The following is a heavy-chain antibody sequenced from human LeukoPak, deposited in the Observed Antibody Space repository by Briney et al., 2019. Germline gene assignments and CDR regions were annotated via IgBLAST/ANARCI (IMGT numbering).Heavy chain of an antibody. V-gene: IGHV3-7*01. J-gene: IGHJ4*02. CDR3: ARDWGAYYHFFDY. D-gene: IGHD3-22*01. Sequence: GGSLRLSCEASGFSMSVYWMSWVRQAPGKGREGGGNIKQDGSERNYVDSVKGRFTISRDNAKKSLYLQMNSLRAEDTAVYYCARDWGAYYHFFDYWGQGTLVTVSS. CDR1: GFSMSVYW. CDR2: IKQDGSER.